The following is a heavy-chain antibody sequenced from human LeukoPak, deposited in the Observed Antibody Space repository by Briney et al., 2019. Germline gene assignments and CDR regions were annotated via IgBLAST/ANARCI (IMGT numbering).Heavy chain of an antibody. Sequence: SEALSLSCTVSGGSISSSSYYWGWIRQPPGKGLEWLGRIYESGNTYYNPSFKSRVTIPVDTPKNQCTLKLSSLTATTRALYFCARCPYCYDSSGAFDIWGQGRMVTVSS. CDR1: GGSISSSSYY. CDR3: ARCPYCYDSSGAFDI. V-gene: IGHV4-39*06. J-gene: IGHJ3*02. D-gene: IGHD3-22*01. CDR2: IYESGNT.